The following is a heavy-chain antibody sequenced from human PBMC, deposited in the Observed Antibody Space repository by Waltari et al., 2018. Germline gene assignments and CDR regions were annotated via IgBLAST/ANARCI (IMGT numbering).Heavy chain of an antibody. CDR3: ARGYNNGCDY. J-gene: IGHJ4*02. D-gene: IGHD1-1*01. CDR2: MKEVGGQK. CDR1: GFAFSTHW. V-gene: IGHV3-7*04. Sequence: EVQLVEPGGGLVQPGGSLTLSCAASGFAFSTHWINGVRPPPGKGLEWVASMKEVGGQKYYVDSVKGRFTISKDNAKNSLYLHMNSLGAEDTGLYFCARGYNNGCDYWGQGTLVTVSS.